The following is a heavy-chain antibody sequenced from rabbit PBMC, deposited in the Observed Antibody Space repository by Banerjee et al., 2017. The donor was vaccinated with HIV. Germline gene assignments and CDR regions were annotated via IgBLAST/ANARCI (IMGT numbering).Heavy chain of an antibody. J-gene: IGHJ4*01. CDR3: ARDAYSYGYPDYTDANL. CDR2: IYAGSSGST. Sequence: QSLEESGGDLVKPGASLTLTCTASGFSFSSSYYMCWVRQAPGKGLEWIACIYAGSSGSTYYASWAKGRFTISKTSSTTVTLQMTSLTAADTATYFCARDAYSYGYPDYTDANLWGPGTLVTV. D-gene: IGHD7-1*01. CDR1: GFSFSSSYY. V-gene: IGHV1S40*01.